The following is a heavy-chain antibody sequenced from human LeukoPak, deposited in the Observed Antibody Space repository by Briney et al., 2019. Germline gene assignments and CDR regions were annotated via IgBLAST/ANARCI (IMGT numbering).Heavy chain of an antibody. Sequence: ASVKVSCKASGYTFTSYYMHWVRQAPGQGLEWMGWINPNSGGTNYAQKFQGRVTMTRDTSISTAYMELSRLRSDDTAVYYCARGPYYDFWSGYFEDYWGQGTLVTVSS. J-gene: IGHJ4*02. CDR3: ARGPYYDFWSGYFEDY. CDR2: INPNSGGT. D-gene: IGHD3-3*01. CDR1: GYTFTSYY. V-gene: IGHV1-2*02.